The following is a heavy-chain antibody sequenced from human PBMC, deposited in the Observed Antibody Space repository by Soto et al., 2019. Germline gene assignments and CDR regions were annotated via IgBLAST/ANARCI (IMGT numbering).Heavy chain of an antibody. D-gene: IGHD6-6*01. CDR1: GGSISSGGYY. CDR2: IYYSGST. J-gene: IGHJ6*02. Sequence: QVQLQESGPGLVKPSQTLSLTCTVSGGSISSGGYYWSWIRQHPGKGLEWIGYIYYSGSTYYNPSLKGRVTISVDTSKNQFSLKLSSVTAADTAVYYCARDSSSATYYYYYGMDVWGQGTTVTVSS. CDR3: ARDSSSATYYYYYGMDV. V-gene: IGHV4-31*03.